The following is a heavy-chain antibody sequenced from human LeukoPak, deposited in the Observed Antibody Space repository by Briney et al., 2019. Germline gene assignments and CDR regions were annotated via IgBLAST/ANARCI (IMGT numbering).Heavy chain of an antibody. V-gene: IGHV4-39*01. J-gene: IGHJ3*02. D-gene: IGHD3-16*01. CDR2: IYYSGST. CDR3: ARNRNDYVWGSEVGTGIDI. Sequence: SETLSLTCTVSGGSISSSSYYWGWIRQPPGKGLEWIGSIYYSGSTYYNPSLKSRVTISVDTSKNQSSLKLSSVTAADTAVYYCARNRNDYVWGSEVGTGIDIWGQGTMVTVSS. CDR1: GGSISSSSYY.